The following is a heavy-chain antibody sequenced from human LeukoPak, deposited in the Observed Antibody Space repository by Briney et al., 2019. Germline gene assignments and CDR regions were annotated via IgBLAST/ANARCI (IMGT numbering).Heavy chain of an antibody. J-gene: IGHJ4*02. Sequence: PSETLSLTCTVSGGSISSYYWSWIRQPPGKGLEWIGYIYYSGSTNYNPSLKSRVTISVDTSKNQFSPKLSSVTAADTAAYYCARERYSGYEDNWGQGTLVTVSS. CDR2: IYYSGST. V-gene: IGHV4-59*01. CDR1: GGSISSYY. CDR3: ARERYSGYEDN. D-gene: IGHD5-12*01.